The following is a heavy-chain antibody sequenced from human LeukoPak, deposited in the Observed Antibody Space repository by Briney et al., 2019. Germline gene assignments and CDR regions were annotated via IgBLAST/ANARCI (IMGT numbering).Heavy chain of an antibody. CDR1: GFF. CDR3: AKALRYCSSTSCQERYGAFDI. D-gene: IGHD2-2*01. J-gene: IGHJ3*02. V-gene: IGHV3-33*06. CDR2: IWYDESKK. Sequence: GGSLRLSCAVSGFFWVRQAPVKGLEWVAIIWYDESKKYYADSVKGRFTISRDNSKNTLYLQMNSLRAEDTTVNYCAKALRYCSSTSCQERYGAFDIWGQGTMVTVSS.